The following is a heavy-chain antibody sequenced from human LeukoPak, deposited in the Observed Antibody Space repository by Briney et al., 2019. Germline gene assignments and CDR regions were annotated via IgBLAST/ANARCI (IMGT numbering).Heavy chain of an antibody. V-gene: IGHV3-30*02. CDR2: IRYDGRNQ. CDR1: GFIFSHYG. D-gene: IGHD2-2*01. CDR3: AKGDITSWSYMS. Sequence: GGSLRLSCAASGFIFSHYGMHWVRQAPGRGLEWVAFIRYDGRNQYYAESVKGRFTISRDNSKNTLFLQLNSLRAEDTAIYYCAKGDITSWSYMSWGQGTLVTVYS. J-gene: IGHJ5*02.